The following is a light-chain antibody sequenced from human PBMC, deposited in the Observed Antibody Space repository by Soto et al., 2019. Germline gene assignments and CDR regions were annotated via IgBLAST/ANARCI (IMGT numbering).Light chain of an antibody. CDR2: WAS. J-gene: IGKJ1*01. V-gene: IGKV4-1*01. Sequence: DIVMTQSPDSLAVSLGERATINCKSSQSVLYSSNNKDYLAWYQQKLGQPPKLLIYWASTRESGVPDRFSGSGSGTDFTLTISSLQAEDVAFYYCQQYYSPPWTFGQGTKVEIK. CDR3: QQYYSPPWT. CDR1: QSVLYSSNNKDY.